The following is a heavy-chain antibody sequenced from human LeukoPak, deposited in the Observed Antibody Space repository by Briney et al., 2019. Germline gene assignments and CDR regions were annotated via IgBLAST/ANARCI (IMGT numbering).Heavy chain of an antibody. CDR1: GGSISSYY. CDR3: ARHYGAGTYPLDY. Sequence: SETLSLTCTVSGGSISSYYWSWIRQPPGRGLEWIGWIYYSGNTKYNPSLESRVTISLDTPKNQFSLKLTSVTAADTAVYYCARHYGAGTYPLDYWGQGTLVTVS. J-gene: IGHJ4*02. V-gene: IGHV4-59*08. CDR2: IYYSGNT. D-gene: IGHD3-10*01.